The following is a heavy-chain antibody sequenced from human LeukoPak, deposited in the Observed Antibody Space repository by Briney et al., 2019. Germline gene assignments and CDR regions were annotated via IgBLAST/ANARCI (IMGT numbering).Heavy chain of an antibody. D-gene: IGHD6-6*01. V-gene: IGHV3-15*01. Sequence: GGSLRLSCAASGFTFSNAWMSWVRQAPGKGLEWVGRIKSKTDGGTTDYAAPVKGRFTISRDDSKNTLYLQMNNLKTEDTAVYYCTTVRYSSSSGGLWVNYYYYYMDVWGKGTTVTVSS. J-gene: IGHJ6*03. CDR1: GFTFSNAW. CDR2: IKSKTDGGTT. CDR3: TTVRYSSSSGGLWVNYYYYYMDV.